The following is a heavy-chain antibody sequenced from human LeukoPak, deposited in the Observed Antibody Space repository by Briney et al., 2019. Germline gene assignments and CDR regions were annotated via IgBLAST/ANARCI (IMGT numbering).Heavy chain of an antibody. J-gene: IGHJ5*02. Sequence: ASVKVSCKASGYTFTGYYMHLVRQAPAPGLEGMGWINPNRCGTNYAQKFQDMVTMTRDTSISTAYMELSRLRSDDTAVYDCARLSRRMVRAVNMNWFVPWGQGTLVTVSS. V-gene: IGHV1-2*02. D-gene: IGHD3-10*01. CDR1: GYTFTGYY. CDR3: ARLSRRMVRAVNMNWFVP. CDR2: INPNRCGT.